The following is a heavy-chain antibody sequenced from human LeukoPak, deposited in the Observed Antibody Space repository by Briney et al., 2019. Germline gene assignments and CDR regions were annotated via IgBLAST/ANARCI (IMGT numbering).Heavy chain of an antibody. CDR1: GYSFNSYW. J-gene: IGHJ4*02. Sequence: GESLKISCKGSGYSFNSYWIGWVRQMPGKGLEWMGIIYPGDSDTSYSPSFQGQVTISADKSISTAYLQWSSLKASDTAMYYCARGQGDSSGYYSLDYWGQGTLVTVSS. CDR3: ARGQGDSSGYYSLDY. D-gene: IGHD3-22*01. CDR2: IYPGDSDT. V-gene: IGHV5-51*01.